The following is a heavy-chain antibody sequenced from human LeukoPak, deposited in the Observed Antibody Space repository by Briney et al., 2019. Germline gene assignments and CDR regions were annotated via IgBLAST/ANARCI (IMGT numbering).Heavy chain of an antibody. D-gene: IGHD6-19*01. CDR2: ISGSGGST. J-gene: IGHJ4*02. CDR3: AKVRSVAVAVHAFDY. V-gene: IGHV3-23*01. CDR1: GFTFSSYA. Sequence: GGSLRLSCAASGFTFSSYAMSWVRQAPGKGLEWVSAISGSGGSTYYADSVKGRLTISRDNSKNTLYLQMNSLRAEDTAVYYCAKVRSVAVAVHAFDYWGQGTLVTVSS.